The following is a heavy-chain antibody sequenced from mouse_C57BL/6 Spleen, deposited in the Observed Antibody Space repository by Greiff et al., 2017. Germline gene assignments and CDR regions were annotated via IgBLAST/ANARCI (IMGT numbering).Heavy chain of an antibody. Sequence: EVQLQESGPGLVKPSQSLSLTCSVTGYSITSGYYWNWIRQFPGNKLEWMGYISYDGSNNYNPSLKNRISITRDTSKNQFFLKLNSVTTEDTATYYCARGGVSPDYWGQGTTLTVSS. D-gene: IGHD2-2*01. CDR2: ISYDGSN. J-gene: IGHJ2*01. CDR3: ARGGVSPDY. CDR1: GYSITSGYY. V-gene: IGHV3-6*01.